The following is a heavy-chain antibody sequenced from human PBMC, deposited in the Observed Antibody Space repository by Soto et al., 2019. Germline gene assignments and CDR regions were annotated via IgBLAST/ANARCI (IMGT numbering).Heavy chain of an antibody. CDR1: GFTFSGYY. D-gene: IGHD3-22*01. CDR2: ISSSGNSI. CDR3: ARDYSDSSGFFGDYYGMDV. Sequence: PGGSLRLSCAASGFTFSGYYMIWIRQAPGKGLEWVSYISSSGNSIYYADSVKGRFTISRDSAKNSLYLQMNSLRAEDTAVYYCARDYSDSSGFFGDYYGMDVWGQGTTVTVSS. V-gene: IGHV3-11*01. J-gene: IGHJ6*01.